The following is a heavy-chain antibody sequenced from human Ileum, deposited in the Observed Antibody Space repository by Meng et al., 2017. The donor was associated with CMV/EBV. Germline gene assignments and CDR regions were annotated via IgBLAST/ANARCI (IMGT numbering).Heavy chain of an antibody. J-gene: IGHJ4*02. V-gene: IGHV3-15*01. CDR2: LRSQTDGGTT. CDR1: GFTFSNAW. CDR3: TTDWKRSIDY. Sequence: GESLKISCAASGFTFSNAWMSWVRQAPGKGLEWVGRLRSQTDGGTTDYAAPVKGRFTISRDDSKNTLYLQMRSLKTDDTAMYYCTTDWKRSIDYWGQGTLVTVSS. D-gene: IGHD1-1*01.